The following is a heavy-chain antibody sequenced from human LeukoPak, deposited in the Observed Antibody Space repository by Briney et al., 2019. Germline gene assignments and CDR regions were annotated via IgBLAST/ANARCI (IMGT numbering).Heavy chain of an antibody. V-gene: IGHV4-31*03. CDR3: ARVAAFNYGSGSAYSRGGY. CDR2: IYYSVTT. Sequence: SQTLSLTCTVSGGSLSSGGYYWGWIRQHPGKGLEWNGYIYYSVTTYSNPSIRSRVTTSVDTSKNQFSLKLSSVAAADTAVYYCARVAAFNYGSGSAYSRGGYWGQGTMVTVSS. CDR1: GGSLSSGGYY. D-gene: IGHD3-10*01. J-gene: IGHJ4*02.